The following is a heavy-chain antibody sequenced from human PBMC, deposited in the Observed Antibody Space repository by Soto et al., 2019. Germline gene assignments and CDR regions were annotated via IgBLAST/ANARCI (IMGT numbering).Heavy chain of an antibody. CDR3: TMSIVVVTALDY. V-gene: IGHV1-3*05. Sequence: QVQLVQSGAEEKKPGASVKVSCKASGYTFTSYAMHWVRQAPGQRLEWMGWINAGNGNTKYSQKFPGRVTITRDTSASTAYMELSSLRSEATAVYYCTMSIVVVTALDYWGQGTLVTVSS. CDR2: INAGNGNT. CDR1: GYTFTSYA. D-gene: IGHD2-21*02. J-gene: IGHJ4*02.